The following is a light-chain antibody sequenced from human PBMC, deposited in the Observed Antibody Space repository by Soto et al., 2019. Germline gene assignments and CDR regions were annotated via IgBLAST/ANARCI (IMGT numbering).Light chain of an antibody. J-gene: IGKJ1*01. V-gene: IGKV1-5*03. CDR3: QQYNDYSWT. Sequence: IQMTQSHSTLSASVGDRVAITCRASQSIGIGLAWYQKKPGKAPRFLIYKASTIQTGVPSRFSGSVSGTEFTLTISSLQPDAFATYYCQQYNDYSWTFGQGTKVEIK. CDR1: QSIGIG. CDR2: KAS.